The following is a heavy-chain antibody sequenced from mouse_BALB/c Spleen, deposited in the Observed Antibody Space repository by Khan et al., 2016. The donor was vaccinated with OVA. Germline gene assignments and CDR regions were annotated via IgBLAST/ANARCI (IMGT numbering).Heavy chain of an antibody. Sequence: VQLQQSGTVLARPGASVGMSCKASGYIFTSYWIHWIKQRPGQGLEWLGAIYPGHSDTNYNQKFKGKAKLTAVTSTSTAYMELSSLTNADSAVYYCTGGGYWCAYWGQGTLVTVSA. CDR3: TGGGYWCAY. V-gene: IGHV1-5*01. CDR2: IYPGHSDT. CDR1: GYIFTSYW. J-gene: IGHJ3*01. D-gene: IGHD3-1*01.